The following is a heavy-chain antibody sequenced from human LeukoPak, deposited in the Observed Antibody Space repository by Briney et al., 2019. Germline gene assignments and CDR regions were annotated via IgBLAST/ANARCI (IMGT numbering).Heavy chain of an antibody. J-gene: IGHJ4*02. V-gene: IGHV4-59*01. Sequence: SETLSLTCTVSGGSISSYYWSWIRRPPWKGLEWIGYISYSGSTNYNPSLKSRVTISVDTSKNQFSLKLSSVTAADTAIYYCARLYSSSLGRVSDYWGQGTLVTVSS. CDR1: GGSISSYY. CDR3: ARLYSSSLGRVSDY. D-gene: IGHD6-13*01. CDR2: ISYSGST.